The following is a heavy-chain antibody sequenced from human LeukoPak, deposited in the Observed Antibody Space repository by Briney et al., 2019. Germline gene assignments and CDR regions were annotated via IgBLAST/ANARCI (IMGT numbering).Heavy chain of an antibody. CDR1: GFTFSSYA. V-gene: IGHV3-23*01. D-gene: IGHD1-26*01. Sequence: GGSLRLSCAASGFTFSSYAMSWVRQAPGKGLEWVSVISGNGVSTNYADSVKGRFTISRDNSKNTVFLQMNSLRAEDTAIYYCAKSIVGRPSYGMDVWGQGTTVTVSS. CDR2: ISGNGVST. J-gene: IGHJ6*02. CDR3: AKSIVGRPSYGMDV.